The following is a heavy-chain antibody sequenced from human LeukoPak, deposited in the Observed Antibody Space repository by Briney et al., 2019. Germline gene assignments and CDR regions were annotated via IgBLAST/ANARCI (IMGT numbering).Heavy chain of an antibody. J-gene: IGHJ6*02. Sequence: GGSLRLSCAASGFTFSTYSMNWVRQAPGKGLEWVGRTRNKANSYTTEYAASVKGRFTISRDDSKNSLYLQMNSLKTEDTAVYYCAGGYDSSGYYLDDYYYYGMDVWGQGTTVTVSS. V-gene: IGHV3-72*01. CDR3: AGGYDSSGYYLDDYYYYGMDV. CDR2: TRNKANSYTT. CDR1: GFTFSTYS. D-gene: IGHD3-22*01.